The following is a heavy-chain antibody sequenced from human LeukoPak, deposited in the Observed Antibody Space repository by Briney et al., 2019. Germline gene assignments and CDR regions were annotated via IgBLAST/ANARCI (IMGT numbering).Heavy chain of an antibody. D-gene: IGHD2-15*01. CDR3: ASAATTPFDY. CDR1: GGSISSSSYY. Sequence: SETLSLTCTDSGGSISSSSYYWGWIRQPPGEGLEWIGSIYYSGSTYYNPSLKSRVTISVDTSKNQFSLKLSSVTAADTAVYYCASAATTPFDYWGQGTLVTVSS. V-gene: IGHV4-39*07. CDR2: IYYSGST. J-gene: IGHJ4*02.